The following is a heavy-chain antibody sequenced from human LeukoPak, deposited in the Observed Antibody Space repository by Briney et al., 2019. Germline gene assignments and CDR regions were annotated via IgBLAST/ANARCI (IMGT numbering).Heavy chain of an antibody. CDR1: GGSFSGYY. Sequence: PSETLSLTCAVYGGSFSGYYWGWIRQPPGKGLEWIGEINHSGSTNYNPSLKSRVTISVDTSKNQFSLKLSSVTAADTAVYYCARWYSGSYRGAFDIWGQGTMVTVSS. J-gene: IGHJ3*02. CDR3: ARWYSGSYRGAFDI. CDR2: INHSGST. V-gene: IGHV4-34*01. D-gene: IGHD1-26*01.